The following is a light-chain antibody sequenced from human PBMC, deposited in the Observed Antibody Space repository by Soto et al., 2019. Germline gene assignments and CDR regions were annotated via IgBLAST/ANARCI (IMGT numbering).Light chain of an antibody. V-gene: IGKV1-12*01. Sequence: DIQLTQSPSSVSASLGDRVTITCRSSQGISTWLAWYQLKPGKAPKLLIYAASRLQSGVPSRFSGSGSGTDFTLNISSLQPDYFATYKCLSADTFPRTFGPGTKVEIK. J-gene: IGKJ3*01. CDR2: AAS. CDR3: LSADTFPRT. CDR1: QGISTW.